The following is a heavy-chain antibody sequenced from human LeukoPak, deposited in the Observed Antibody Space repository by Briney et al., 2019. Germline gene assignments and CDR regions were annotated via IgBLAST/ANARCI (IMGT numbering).Heavy chain of an antibody. CDR2: MNPNSGNT. Sequence: ASVKVSCKASGYTFTSYDINWVRQATGQGLEWMGRMNPNSGNTGYAQKFQGRVTMTRNTSISTAYMELSSLRSEDTAVYYCARSERIAVAGRDYYYGKDVWGQGTTVTVSS. J-gene: IGHJ6*02. CDR1: GYTFTSYD. V-gene: IGHV1-8*01. D-gene: IGHD6-19*01. CDR3: ARSERIAVAGRDYYYGKDV.